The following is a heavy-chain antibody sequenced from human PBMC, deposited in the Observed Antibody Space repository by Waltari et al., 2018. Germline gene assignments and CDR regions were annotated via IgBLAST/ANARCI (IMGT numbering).Heavy chain of an antibody. J-gene: IGHJ4*02. Sequence: QVHLVQSGAEVKKPGTSVKVSCEASGYNFMEYPIHWVRQAPGQSLEWMGWINAGSDKPMYSHQFHGRVTISRDASASTVYRELTSLTPEDTSTYYWARPFTAGYVWGYCGQGTLVTVSS. CDR3: ARPFTAGYVWGY. D-gene: IGHD3-16*01. V-gene: IGHV1-3*01. CDR1: GYNFMEYP. CDR2: INAGSDKP.